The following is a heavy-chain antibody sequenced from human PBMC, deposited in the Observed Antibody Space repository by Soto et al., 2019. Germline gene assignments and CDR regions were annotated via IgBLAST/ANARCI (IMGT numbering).Heavy chain of an antibody. Sequence: SVKVCCKASGDNFKKNVFTLVRQAPGQGLEWMGGTIPALGKTHYIEKFQGRVTITVDDATRTVYMEVRDLTSEDTAIYYCARGPFRTSAMDVWGQGTTVTVSS. V-gene: IGHV1-69*10. CDR3: ARGPFRTSAMDV. D-gene: IGHD3-10*01. J-gene: IGHJ6*01. CDR1: GDNFKKNV. CDR2: TIPALGKT.